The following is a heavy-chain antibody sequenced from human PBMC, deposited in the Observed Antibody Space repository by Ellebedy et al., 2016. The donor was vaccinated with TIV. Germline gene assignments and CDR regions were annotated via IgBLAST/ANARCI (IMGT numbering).Heavy chain of an antibody. CDR2: VNGGDGIT. J-gene: IGHJ5*02. CDR1: GYTFTNYA. V-gene: IGHV1-3*01. CDR3: AREVTQNTGRFDP. Sequence: AASVKVSCKASGYTFTNYAMHWVRQAPGQRLEWMGWVNGGDGITKYSQKFQGRVALTRDTSATTAYMELRSLRSEDTAVYYCAREVTQNTGRFDPWGQGTLVTVSS. D-gene: IGHD2-21*02.